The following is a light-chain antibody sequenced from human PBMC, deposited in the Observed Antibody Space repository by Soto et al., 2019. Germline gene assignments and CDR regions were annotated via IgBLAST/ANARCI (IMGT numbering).Light chain of an antibody. CDR3: SSYISSSTFVV. Sequence: QSALNQPESVAGSPGQSMTLSCTGTSRDFGGYNYVSWHQQHPGKAPKVIITAVSNRPSGVSNRFSGSKSGNTASLTISGLQAEDEADYYCSSYISSSTFVVFGGGTKLTVL. CDR2: AVS. V-gene: IGLV2-14*01. J-gene: IGLJ2*01. CDR1: SRDFGGYNY.